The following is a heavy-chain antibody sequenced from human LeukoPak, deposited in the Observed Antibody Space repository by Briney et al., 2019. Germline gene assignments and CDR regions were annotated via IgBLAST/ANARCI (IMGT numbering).Heavy chain of an antibody. J-gene: IGHJ4*02. CDR1: GYTFTSYD. V-gene: IGHV1-8*01. CDR3: ARDLRSRGSLLDY. D-gene: IGHD1-26*01. Sequence: ASVKVSCKASGYTFTSYDINWVRQATGQGLEWMGWMNPNSGNTGYAQKFQGRVTMTRNTSISTAYMELSSLRSEDTAVYYCARDLRSRGSLLDYWGQGTLVTVSS. CDR2: MNPNSGNT.